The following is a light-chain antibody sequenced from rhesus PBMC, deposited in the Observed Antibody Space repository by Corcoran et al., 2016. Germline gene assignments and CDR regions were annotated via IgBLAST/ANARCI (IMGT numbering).Light chain of an antibody. CDR1: QGISSY. J-gene: IGKJ3*01. CDR2: GAT. CDR3: KQYKTYPFT. V-gene: IGKV1-28*02. Sequence: DIQMTQSPSSLSASVGDTVPITCRASQGISSYLNRFQQKLGNAPKPLIYGATTLQRGVPSRFSGSGTGTDFTLTISSLQPEDFATYYCKQYKTYPFTFGPGTKLDIK.